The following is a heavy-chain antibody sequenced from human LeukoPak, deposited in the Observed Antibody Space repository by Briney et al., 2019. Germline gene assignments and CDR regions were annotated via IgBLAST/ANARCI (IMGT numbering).Heavy chain of an antibody. J-gene: IGHJ3*02. V-gene: IGHV3-7*01. D-gene: IGHD5-18*01. Sequence: GGSLRLSCAASGFTFSNYWMNWVRQAPGKGLEWVANIKQDESEKYFVDSVKGRFTISRDNAKNSLYLQMNSLRAEDTAVYYCARDPGYSYGLDAFDIWGQGTMVTVSS. CDR1: GFTFSNYW. CDR2: IKQDESEK. CDR3: ARDPGYSYGLDAFDI.